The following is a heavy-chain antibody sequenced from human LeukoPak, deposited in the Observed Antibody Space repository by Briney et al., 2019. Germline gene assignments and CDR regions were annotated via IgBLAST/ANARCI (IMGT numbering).Heavy chain of an antibody. J-gene: IGHJ4*02. CDR3: AKDRYSSSRMYYFDY. CDR2: IKQDGSEK. V-gene: IGHV3-7*03. Sequence: SGGSLRLSCAASGFTFSSYWMSWVRQAPGKGLEWVANIKQDGSEKYYVDSVKGRFTISRDNAKNSLYLQMNSLRAEDTAVYYCAKDRYSSSRMYYFDYWGQGTLVTVSS. D-gene: IGHD6-13*01. CDR1: GFTFSSYW.